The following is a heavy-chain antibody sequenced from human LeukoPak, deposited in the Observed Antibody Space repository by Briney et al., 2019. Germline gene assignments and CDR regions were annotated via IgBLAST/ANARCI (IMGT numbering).Heavy chain of an antibody. CDR1: GFTFSNYA. CDR3: AKRGGYLVDP. J-gene: IGHJ5*02. V-gene: IGHV3-23*01. Sequence: GGSLRLSCAASGFTFSNYAMSWVRQAPGKGLEWVSVISGSGGNTYYADSVKGRFTISRDNSKNTLYLQMNSLRAEGTAVYYCAKRGGYLVDPWGQGTLVTVSS. D-gene: IGHD3-16*01. CDR2: ISGSGGNT.